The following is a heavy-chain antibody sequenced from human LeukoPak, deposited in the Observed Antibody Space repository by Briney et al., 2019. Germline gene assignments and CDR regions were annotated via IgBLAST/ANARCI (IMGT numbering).Heavy chain of an antibody. CDR3: ARDWVDILTGYGDFDY. Sequence: ASVKVSCKASGYTFTSYGISWVRQAPGQGLEWMGWISAYNGNTNYAQKLQGRVTMTTDTSTSTAYMELRSLRSDDTAVYYCARDWVDILTGYGDFDYWGQGTLVTVSS. V-gene: IGHV1-18*01. CDR2: ISAYNGNT. CDR1: GYTFTSYG. J-gene: IGHJ4*02. D-gene: IGHD3-9*01.